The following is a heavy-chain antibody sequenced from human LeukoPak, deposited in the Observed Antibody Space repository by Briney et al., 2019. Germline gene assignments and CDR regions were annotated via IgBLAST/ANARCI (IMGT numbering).Heavy chain of an antibody. CDR2: IYYSGST. D-gene: IGHD6-13*01. V-gene: IGHV4-59*08. CDR1: GDSISSYY. J-gene: IGHJ4*02. CDR3: ARQSGYSSS. Sequence: SETLSLTCTVSGDSISSYYWSWIRQPPGKGLEWIGYIYYSGSTNYNPSLKSRVTMSVDTSKNQFSLKLSSVTAADTAVYYCARQSGYSSSWGQETLVTVSS.